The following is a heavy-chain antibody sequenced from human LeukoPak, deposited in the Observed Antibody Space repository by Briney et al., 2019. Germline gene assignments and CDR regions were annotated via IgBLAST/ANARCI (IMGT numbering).Heavy chain of an antibody. V-gene: IGHV3-30*02. Sequence: GGSLRLSCAASGFTFSSYGMHWVRQAPGKGLEWVAFIRYDGSNKYYADSVKGRFTISRDNSKNTLYLQMSSLRAEDTAVYYCAKDGVSMIVDKPPDYWGQGTLVTVSS. CDR3: AKDGVSMIVDKPPDY. D-gene: IGHD3-22*01. J-gene: IGHJ4*02. CDR1: GFTFSSYG. CDR2: IRYDGSNK.